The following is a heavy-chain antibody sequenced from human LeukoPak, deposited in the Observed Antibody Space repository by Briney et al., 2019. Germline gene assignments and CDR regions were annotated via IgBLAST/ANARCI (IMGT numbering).Heavy chain of an antibody. CDR3: ARLEDYRDAFDI. D-gene: IGHD4/OR15-4a*01. J-gene: IGHJ3*02. CDR2: ISSSSSYI. CDR1: GFTFSSYS. V-gene: IGHV3-21*01. Sequence: GGSLRLSCAASGFTFSSYSMNWVRRAPGKGLEWVSSISSSSSYIYYADSVKGRFTISRDNAKNSLCLQMNSLRAEDTAVYYCARLEDYRDAFDIWGQGTMVTVSS.